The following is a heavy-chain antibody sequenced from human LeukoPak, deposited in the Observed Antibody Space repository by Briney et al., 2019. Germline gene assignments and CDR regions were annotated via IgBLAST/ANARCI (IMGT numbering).Heavy chain of an antibody. CDR1: GFTFSSYG. Sequence: GGSLRLSCAASGFTFSSYGMHWVRQAPGKGLEWVAVISYDGSNKYYADSVKGRFTISRDNSKNTLYLQMNSLRAEDTAVYYCAKDIMIVVVTAPDYWGQGTLVTVPS. CDR2: ISYDGSNK. CDR3: AKDIMIVVVTAPDY. D-gene: IGHD3-22*01. J-gene: IGHJ4*02. V-gene: IGHV3-30*18.